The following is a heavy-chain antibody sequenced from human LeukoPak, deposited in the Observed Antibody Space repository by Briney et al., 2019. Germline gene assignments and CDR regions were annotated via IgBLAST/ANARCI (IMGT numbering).Heavy chain of an antibody. CDR3: AELGITMIGGV. J-gene: IGHJ6*04. D-gene: IGHD3-10*02. Sequence: GGSLRLSCSASAFTFNTFDNFAMNWVRQAPGKGLEWVAAISESGASTYYAASVKGRFTISRDNAKNSLYLQMNSLRAEDTAVYYCAELGITMIGGVWGKGTTVTVSS. V-gene: IGHV3-23*01. CDR2: ISESGAST. CDR1: AFTFNTFDNFA.